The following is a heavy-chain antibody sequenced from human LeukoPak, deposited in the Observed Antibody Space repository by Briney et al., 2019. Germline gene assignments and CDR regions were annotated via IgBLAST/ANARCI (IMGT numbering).Heavy chain of an antibody. Sequence: GGSLRLSCTGSGFTFSSYSMNWVRQAPGKGLEWVSSISSSSSYIYYADSVKGRFTISRDNAKNSLYLQMNSLRAEDTAVYYCARARGSYYYDSSGYYYEEVYWGQGTLVTVSS. V-gene: IGHV3-21*01. D-gene: IGHD3-22*01. CDR3: ARARGSYYYDSSGYYYEEVY. J-gene: IGHJ4*02. CDR2: ISSSSSYI. CDR1: GFTFSSYS.